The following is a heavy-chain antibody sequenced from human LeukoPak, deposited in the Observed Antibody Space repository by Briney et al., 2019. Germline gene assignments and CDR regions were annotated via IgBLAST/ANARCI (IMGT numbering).Heavy chain of an antibody. D-gene: IGHD6-13*01. CDR2: ISYDGSNK. Sequence: GRSLRLSCAASGFTFSSYGMHWVRQAPGKGLECVAVISYDGSNKHYADSVKGRFTISRDNSKNTLYLQMNSLRAEDTAVYYCAKPFGSSSWSFDYWGQGTLVTVSS. J-gene: IGHJ4*02. V-gene: IGHV3-30*18. CDR1: GFTFSSYG. CDR3: AKPFGSSSWSFDY.